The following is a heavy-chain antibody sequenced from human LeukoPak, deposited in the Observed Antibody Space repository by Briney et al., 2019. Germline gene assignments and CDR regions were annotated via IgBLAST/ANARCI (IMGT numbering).Heavy chain of an antibody. Sequence: GGSLRLSCAASGFTFSSYSMNWVRQAPGKGLEWVSSISSSSSYIYYADSVKGRFTISRDNAKNSLYLQMNSLRAEDTAVYYCARGGSRNYYYYYMDVWGKGTTVTVSS. V-gene: IGHV3-21*01. CDR1: GFTFSSYS. CDR2: ISSSSSYI. CDR3: ARGGSRNYYYYYMDV. D-gene: IGHD6-19*01. J-gene: IGHJ6*03.